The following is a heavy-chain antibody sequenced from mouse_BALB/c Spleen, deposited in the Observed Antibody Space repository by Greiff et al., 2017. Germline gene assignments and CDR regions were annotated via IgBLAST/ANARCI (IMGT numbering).Heavy chain of an antibody. J-gene: IGHJ2*01. V-gene: IGHV1-69*01. CDR1: GYTFTDYW. D-gene: IGHD1-2*01. Sequence: QVQLQQSGAELVMPGASVKMSCKASGYTFTDYWMHWVKQRPGQGLEWIGAIDTSDSYTSYNQKFKGKATLTVDESSSTAYMQLSSLTSEDSAVYYCAREGRPYYFDYWGQGTTLTVSS. CDR3: AREGRPYYFDY. CDR2: IDTSDSYT.